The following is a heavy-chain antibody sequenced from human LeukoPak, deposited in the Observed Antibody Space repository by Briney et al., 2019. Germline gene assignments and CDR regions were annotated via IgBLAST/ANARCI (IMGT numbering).Heavy chain of an antibody. J-gene: IGHJ6*03. CDR2: IKQDGSDK. CDR3: AKDNQLLLWYYYMDV. CDR1: GFTFSSYW. Sequence: QPGGSLRLSCAASGFTFSSYWMSWVRQAPGKGLEWVANIKQDGSDKYYVDSVKGRFTISRDNAKNSLYLQMSSLRAEDTAVYYCAKDNQLLLWYYYMDVWGKGTTVTVSS. D-gene: IGHD2-15*01. V-gene: IGHV3-7*01.